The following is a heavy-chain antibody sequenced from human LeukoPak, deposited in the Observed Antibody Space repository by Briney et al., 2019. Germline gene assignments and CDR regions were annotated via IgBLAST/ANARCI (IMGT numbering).Heavy chain of an antibody. Sequence: GGSLRVSCAASGFTFSSYGMHWVRQVPGKGLEWVAVIWYDGSKEYYADSVKGRFTISRDNSKNTLYLQMNGLRAEDTAVYYCARDRCSGGSCDSGAEYFQHWGQGTLVTVSS. CDR2: IWYDGSKE. CDR1: GFTFSSYG. V-gene: IGHV3-33*01. CDR3: ARDRCSGGSCDSGAEYFQH. D-gene: IGHD2-15*01. J-gene: IGHJ1*01.